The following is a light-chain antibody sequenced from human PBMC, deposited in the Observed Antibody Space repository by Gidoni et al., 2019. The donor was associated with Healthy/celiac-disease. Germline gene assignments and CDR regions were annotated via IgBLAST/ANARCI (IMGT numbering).Light chain of an antibody. CDR2: KAS. V-gene: IGKV1-5*03. CDR1: QSISSW. CDR3: QQYNSYSWT. Sequence: DIQITQSPSTLSASVGDRVTITCRASQSISSWLAWYQQKPGKAPKLLIYKASSLESGVPSRFSGSGSGTEFTLTIRSLQPDDFATYYCQQYNSYSWTFGQGTKVEIK. J-gene: IGKJ1*01.